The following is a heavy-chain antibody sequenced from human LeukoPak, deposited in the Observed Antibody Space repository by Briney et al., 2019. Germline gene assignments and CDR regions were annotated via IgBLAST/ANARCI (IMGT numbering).Heavy chain of an antibody. Sequence: SETLSLTCTVSGGSISSSSYYWGWIRQPPGKGLEWIGSIYYSGSTYYNPSLKSRVTISVDTSKNPFSLKLSSVTAADTAVYYCARVAGLIDPWGQGTLVTVSS. J-gene: IGHJ5*02. D-gene: IGHD3-10*01. CDR3: ARVAGLIDP. CDR1: GGSISSSSYY. V-gene: IGHV4-39*07. CDR2: IYYSGST.